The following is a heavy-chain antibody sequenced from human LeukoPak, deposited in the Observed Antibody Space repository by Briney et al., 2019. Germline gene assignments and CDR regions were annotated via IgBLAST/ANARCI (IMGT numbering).Heavy chain of an antibody. J-gene: IGHJ4*02. CDR3: ASAGEQQMAY. V-gene: IGHV3-48*03. D-gene: IGHD6-13*01. CDR1: GFTFSEYE. Sequence: GGSLRLSCVASGFTFSEYEMTWVRQAPGKGLEWVSYIGSRGATIYYADSVAGRFTIYRDNAKNSVYLQMNSLRVEDTAIYYCASAGEQQMAYWGQGTLVTVSS. CDR2: IGSRGATI.